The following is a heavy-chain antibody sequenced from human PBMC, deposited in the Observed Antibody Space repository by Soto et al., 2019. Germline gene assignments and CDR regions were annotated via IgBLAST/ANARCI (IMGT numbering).Heavy chain of an antibody. J-gene: IGHJ5*02. CDR1: GGTISGYY. Sequence: PSETLSLTCSVAGGTISGYYWTWIRQPAGKGLEWIGRIYSSGNTKYNPSLQSRVTMSLDTSNNQFSLRLTSVTAADTAVYYCARGQRFSDWFDPWGQGTLVTVSS. D-gene: IGHD3-3*01. V-gene: IGHV4-4*07. CDR2: IYSSGNT. CDR3: ARGQRFSDWFDP.